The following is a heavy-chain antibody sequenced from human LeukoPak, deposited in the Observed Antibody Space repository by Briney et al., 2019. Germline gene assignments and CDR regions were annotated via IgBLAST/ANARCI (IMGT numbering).Heavy chain of an antibody. CDR1: GFTFSSYI. CDR2: ISSSTSTI. Sequence: GGSLRLSCAASGFTFSSYIMNWVRQAPGKGLEWVSYISSSTSTIYYADSVKGRFTISRDNAKNSLYLQMNSLRDEDTAVYYCARGLGYYGSGSYYYFDYWGQGTLVTVSS. J-gene: IGHJ4*02. D-gene: IGHD3-10*01. V-gene: IGHV3-48*02. CDR3: ARGLGYYGSGSYYYFDY.